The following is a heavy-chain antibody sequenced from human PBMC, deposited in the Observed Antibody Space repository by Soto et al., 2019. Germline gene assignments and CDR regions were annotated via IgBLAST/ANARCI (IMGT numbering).Heavy chain of an antibody. CDR2: INSDGSST. J-gene: IGHJ6*03. Sequence: GGSLRLSCAASGFTFSSYWMHWVRQAPGKGLVWVSRINSDGSSTSYADSVKGRFTISRDNAKNTLYLQMNSLRAEDTAVYYCARDQYSSAPFAGDFVGYYYYYMDVWGKGTTVTVSS. D-gene: IGHD6-19*01. CDR1: GFTFSSYW. CDR3: ARDQYSSAPFAGDFVGYYYYYMDV. V-gene: IGHV3-74*01.